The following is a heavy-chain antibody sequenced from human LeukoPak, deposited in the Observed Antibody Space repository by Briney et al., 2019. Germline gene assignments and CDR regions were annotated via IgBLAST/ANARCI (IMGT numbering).Heavy chain of an antibody. CDR2: IRQDGSEK. J-gene: IGHJ4*02. Sequence: PGGSLRLSCAASGFTFSNYWMSWVRQAPGKGLEWVANIRQDGSEKYYVDSMRGRFTISRDNAKNSLHLQMSSLRAEDTAVYYCARSTAGLDYWGQGTLVTVSS. D-gene: IGHD1-1*01. CDR1: GFTFSNYW. V-gene: IGHV3-7*01. CDR3: ARSTAGLDY.